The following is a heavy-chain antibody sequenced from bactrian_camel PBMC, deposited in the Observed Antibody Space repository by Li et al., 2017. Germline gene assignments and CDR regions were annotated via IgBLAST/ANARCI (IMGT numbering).Heavy chain of an antibody. CDR2: IRRGGVAT. V-gene: IGHV3S54*01. J-gene: IGHJ4*01. CDR1: GNLYSTNC. D-gene: IGHD3*01. CDR3: GATESRGFSGRILDAARFNF. Sequence: HVQLVESGGGSVQAGGSLRLSCAASGNLYSTNCMGWFRQAPGAEREGVASIRRGGVATYYADSVTGRITISLDNAKNTLYLQMNSLKPEDTAMYYCGATESRGFSGRILDAARFNFWGQGTQVTVS.